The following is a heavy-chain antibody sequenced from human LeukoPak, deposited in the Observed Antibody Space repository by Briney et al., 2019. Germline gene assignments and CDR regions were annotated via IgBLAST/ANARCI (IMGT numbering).Heavy chain of an antibody. D-gene: IGHD5-24*01. J-gene: IGHJ4*02. CDR3: ARGENGSFDR. Sequence: GGSLRLSCKGSGVTFENYYLSWIRQAPGKGLEWISYISSTGGDKFYADPVKGRFIISRDNAMNSVYMEMNDLTAEDTAFYYCARGENGSFDRWGQGTLVIVSS. CDR1: GVTFENYY. V-gene: IGHV3-11*01. CDR2: ISSTGGDK.